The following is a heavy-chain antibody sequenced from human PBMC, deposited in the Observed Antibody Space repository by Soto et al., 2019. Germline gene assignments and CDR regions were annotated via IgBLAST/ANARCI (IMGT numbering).Heavy chain of an antibody. V-gene: IGHV3-21*01. J-gene: IGHJ6*02. CDR1: GFTFSSYS. Sequence: GGALRLYCAASGFTFSSYSMNWVRQAPGKGLEWVSSISSSSSYIYYADSVKGRFTISRDNAKNSLYLQMNSLRAEDTAVYYCAREGGSYYYGMDVWGQGTTVTAP. CDR2: ISSSSSYI. D-gene: IGHD1-26*01. CDR3: AREGGSYYYGMDV.